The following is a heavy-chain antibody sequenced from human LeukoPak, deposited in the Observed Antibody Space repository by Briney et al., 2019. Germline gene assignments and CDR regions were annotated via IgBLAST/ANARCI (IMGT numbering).Heavy chain of an antibody. J-gene: IGHJ4*02. Sequence: GGSLRLSCAASGFTFSTYWMHWVRQAPGKGLEWVSRISPDGSSSNYADSVKGRFTMSRDNAKSMVYLQMDGLRAEDTAVFSCVRQAVSGDSGIAYWGRGVLVTVSS. CDR1: GFTFSTYW. V-gene: IGHV3-74*01. CDR3: VRQAVSGDSGIAY. CDR2: ISPDGSSS. D-gene: IGHD4-17*01.